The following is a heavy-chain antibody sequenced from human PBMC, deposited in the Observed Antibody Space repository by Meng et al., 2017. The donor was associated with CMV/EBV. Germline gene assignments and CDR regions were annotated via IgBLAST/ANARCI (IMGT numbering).Heavy chain of an antibody. J-gene: IGHJ3*02. CDR3: ARAPPYYYGSGSYTDRFDI. Sequence: ASVKVSCKASGYTFTSYGISWVRQAPGQGLEWMGWISAYNGNTNYAQKLQGRVTMTTDTSTSTAYMELRSLRSEDTAVYYCARAPPYYYGSGSYTDRFDIWGQGTMVTVSS. CDR2: ISAYNGNT. D-gene: IGHD3-10*01. V-gene: IGHV1-18*01. CDR1: GYTFTSYG.